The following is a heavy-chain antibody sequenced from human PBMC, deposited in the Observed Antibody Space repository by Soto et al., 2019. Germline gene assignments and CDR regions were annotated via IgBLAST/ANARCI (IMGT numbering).Heavy chain of an antibody. CDR2: IYYTAAT. Sequence: QVELQELGPRLVKSSGTLSLTCEVSSGSIRTGNWWSWVRQPPGKGLEWIGEIYYTAATNYNPSLKSRVTMTIDKSKDQFSLILTSATAADTAVYYCARVFSSGSGWMYYFDFWGQGILVSVSS. D-gene: IGHD6-25*01. CDR1: SGSIRTGNW. V-gene: IGHV4-4*02. J-gene: IGHJ4*02. CDR3: ARVFSSGSGWMYYFDF.